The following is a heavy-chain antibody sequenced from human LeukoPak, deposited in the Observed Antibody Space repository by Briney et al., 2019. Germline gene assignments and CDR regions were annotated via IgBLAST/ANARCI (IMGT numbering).Heavy chain of an antibody. Sequence: SGPTLVNPTQTLTLTCTFSGFLISTSGVGVGWIRQPPGKALEWLVLIYWDDDKRYSPSLKSRLTITKDTSKNQVVLTMTNMDPVDTATYYCAHSGGRFDYWGQGTLVTVSS. J-gene: IGHJ4*02. CDR1: GFLISTSGVG. D-gene: IGHD3-16*01. V-gene: IGHV2-5*02. CDR2: IYWDDDK. CDR3: AHSGGRFDY.